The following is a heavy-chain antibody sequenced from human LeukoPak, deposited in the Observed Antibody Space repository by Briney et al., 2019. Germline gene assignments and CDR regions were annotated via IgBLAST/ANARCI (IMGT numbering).Heavy chain of an antibody. CDR3: ARDPLFDSNYVDY. V-gene: IGHV3-11*01. D-gene: IGHD3-10*02. Sequence: GGSLRLSCAASGFTLSDYYMSWIRQAPGQGLEWVSYISSSGSTIYYADSVKGRFTISRDNAKNSLYLQMNSLRAEDTAVYYCARDPLFDSNYVDYWGQGTLVTVSS. CDR2: ISSSGSTI. CDR1: GFTLSDYY. J-gene: IGHJ4*02.